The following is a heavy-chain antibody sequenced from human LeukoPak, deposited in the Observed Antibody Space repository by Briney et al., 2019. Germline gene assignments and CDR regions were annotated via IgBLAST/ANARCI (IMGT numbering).Heavy chain of an antibody. V-gene: IGHV3-53*01. CDR3: TKAHPGRLPFDY. J-gene: IGHJ4*02. CDR1: GFTVSNNY. CDR2: IYTAGST. Sequence: GGSLRLSCAASGFTVSNNYMYWVRQAPGKGLEWLSVIYTAGSTYYADSVKGRFTISRDNSKNTVYLQMNSLRVEDTAVYYCTKAHPGRLPFDYWGQGTLVTVSS.